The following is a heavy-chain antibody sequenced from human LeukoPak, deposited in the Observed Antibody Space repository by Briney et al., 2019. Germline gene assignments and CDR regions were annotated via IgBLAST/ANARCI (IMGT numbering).Heavy chain of an antibody. CDR1: GFIVSNNY. CDR2: IYSGGST. CDR3: SSGYYELDAFDI. J-gene: IGHJ3*02. Sequence: GGSLRLSCAASGFIVSNNYMSWVRQAPGKGPEWVSVIYSGGSTYYADSVKGRFIISRDNSKNTLYLQMNSLRAEDTAVYYCSSGYYELDAFDIWGQGTMVTVSS. D-gene: IGHD3-22*01. V-gene: IGHV3-53*01.